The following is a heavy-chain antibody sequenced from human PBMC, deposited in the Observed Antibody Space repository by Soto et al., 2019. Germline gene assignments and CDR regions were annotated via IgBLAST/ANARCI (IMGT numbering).Heavy chain of an antibody. J-gene: IGHJ6*02. CDR1: GGSISSYY. V-gene: IGHV4-59*01. D-gene: IGHD3-22*01. Sequence: PSETLSLTCTVSGGSISSYYWSWIRQPPGKGLEWIGYIYYSGSTNYNPSLKSRVTISVDTSKNQFSLKLSSVTAADTAVYYWASSYYYDSSGYLPPGAMDVWGQGTTVTVSS. CDR2: IYYSGST. CDR3: ASSYYYDSSGYLPPGAMDV.